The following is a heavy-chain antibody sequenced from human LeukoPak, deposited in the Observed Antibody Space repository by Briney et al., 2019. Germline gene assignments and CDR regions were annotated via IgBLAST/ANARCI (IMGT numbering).Heavy chain of an antibody. CDR3: ARTYYYDSSGYYPFDY. CDR1: GFTFSSYD. J-gene: IGHJ4*02. Sequence: GGSLRLSCAASGFTFSSYDMHWVRQAPGKGLEWVAVIWYDGSNKYYADSVKGRFTISRDNSKNTLYLQMNSLRAEDTAVYYCARTYYYDSSGYYPFDYWGQGTLVTVSS. D-gene: IGHD3-22*01. CDR2: IWYDGSNK. V-gene: IGHV3-33*01.